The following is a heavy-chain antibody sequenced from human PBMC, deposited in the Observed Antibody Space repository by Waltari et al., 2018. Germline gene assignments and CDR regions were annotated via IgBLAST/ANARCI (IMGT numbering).Heavy chain of an antibody. Sequence: VRLVESGGVWVQRGVSLRLSCVVSGFTFRCITFTWGGQAPGKGLEWFSYMSPGGDTIYYADSVKGRFTISRDSARNSLYLQMNSLRAEDTAVYYCARIRGVSGSYYSDFWGQGTLVTVSS. CDR2: MSPGGDTI. CDR3: ARIRGVSGSYYSDF. D-gene: IGHD3-10*01. J-gene: IGHJ4*02. V-gene: IGHV3-48*04. CDR1: GFTFRCIT.